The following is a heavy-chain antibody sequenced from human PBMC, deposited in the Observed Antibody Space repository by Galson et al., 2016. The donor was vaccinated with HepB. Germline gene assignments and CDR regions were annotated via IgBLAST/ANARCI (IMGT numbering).Heavy chain of an antibody. V-gene: IGHV3-7*01. J-gene: IGHJ5*02. CDR3: VRPNYYDSGSYSA. Sequence: SLRLSCAASGFTFSNYWMTWVRQVPGRGLEWVANIKTEGTDRHYVDSVKGRFTISRDSTKNSLYLQMDNLRGEDTAVYYCVRPNYYDSGSYSAWGQGTLVTVSS. CDR1: GFTFSNYW. D-gene: IGHD3-10*01. CDR2: IKTEGTDR.